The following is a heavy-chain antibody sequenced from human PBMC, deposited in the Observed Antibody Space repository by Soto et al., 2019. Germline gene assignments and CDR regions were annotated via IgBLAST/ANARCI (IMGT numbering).Heavy chain of an antibody. CDR3: AKEGEDCTNGVCFPYGMDV. V-gene: IGHV3-43*01. CDR1: GFTFDDYT. CDR2: ISWDGGST. D-gene: IGHD2-8*01. J-gene: IGHJ6*02. Sequence: EVQLVESGGVVVQPGGSLRLSCAASGFTFDDYTMHWVRQAPGKGLERVSRISWDGGSTYYADSVKGRFTSSRDNSKNSLYLQMNSLRTEDTAVYDCAKEGEDCTNGVCFPYGMDVCGQGPTVTVSS.